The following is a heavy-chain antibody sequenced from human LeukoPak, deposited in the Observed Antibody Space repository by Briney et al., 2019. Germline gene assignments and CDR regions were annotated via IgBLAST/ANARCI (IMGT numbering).Heavy chain of an antibody. V-gene: IGHV1-46*01. Sequence: ASVKVSCKASGYTFTSYYMHWVRQAPGQGLEWMGIINPSGGSTTFAQKFQGRVTMTSDMSTSTVYMELSSLRSEDTAVYYCAKFPVVPAAKASAVGDYWGQGTLVTVSS. D-gene: IGHD2-2*01. CDR2: INPSGGST. CDR3: AKFPVVPAAKASAVGDY. J-gene: IGHJ4*02. CDR1: GYTFTSYY.